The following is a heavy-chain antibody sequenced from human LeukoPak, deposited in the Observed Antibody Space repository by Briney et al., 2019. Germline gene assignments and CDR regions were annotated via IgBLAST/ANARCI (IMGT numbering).Heavy chain of an antibody. CDR3: AGTPQEELLRWFDP. Sequence: SGTLSLTCAVSGGSISSSNWWSWVRQPPGKGLEWIGEIYHSGSTNYNPSLKSRVTISVDKSKNQFSLKLSSVTAADTAVYYCAGTPQEELLRWFDPWGQGTLVTVSS. CDR1: GGSISSSNW. V-gene: IGHV4-4*02. J-gene: IGHJ5*02. CDR2: IYHSGST. D-gene: IGHD1-26*01.